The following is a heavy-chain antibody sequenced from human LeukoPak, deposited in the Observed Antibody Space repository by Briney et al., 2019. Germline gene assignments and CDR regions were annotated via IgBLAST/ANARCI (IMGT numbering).Heavy chain of an antibody. CDR3: ARGGTTVTPGLLWFDP. CDR2: IYYSGST. V-gene: IGHV4-59*11. CDR1: GGSISSHY. Sequence: SETLSLTCRASGGSISSHYWSWIRQPPGKGLEWIGYIYYSGSTKYNPSLKSRVTISVDTSKNQFSLKRGFVTAADTAVYYCARGGTTVTPGLLWFDPWGQGTLVTVSS. J-gene: IGHJ5*02. D-gene: IGHD4-17*01.